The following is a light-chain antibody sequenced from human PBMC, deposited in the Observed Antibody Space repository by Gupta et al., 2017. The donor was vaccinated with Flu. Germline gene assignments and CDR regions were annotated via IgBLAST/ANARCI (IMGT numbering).Light chain of an antibody. Sequence: QSVLTQPPSVSGAPGQRVTISCTGTSSTIGAGYDVHWYQQVPGTAPKLLIYANNNRPSGVPDRFSGSKSGTSASLAITGLQAEDEANYYCQSYGSSLSGSSVFGTGTKVTVL. V-gene: IGLV1-40*01. CDR2: ANN. CDR3: QSYGSSLSGSSV. J-gene: IGLJ1*01. CDR1: SSTIGAGYD.